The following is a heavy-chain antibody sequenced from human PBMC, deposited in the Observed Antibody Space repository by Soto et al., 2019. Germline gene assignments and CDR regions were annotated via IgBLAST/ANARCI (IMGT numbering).Heavy chain of an antibody. Sequence: LSLTCTVSGGSITTGGSYWSWIRQHPGKGLEWIGNIYHSGNTYYNPSLKSRLTISVDTSKNHFSLMVDSVTAADTAVYYCARARFQVLYGKPYFDSWGQGTLVTVSS. CDR3: ARARFQVLYGKPYFDS. D-gene: IGHD2-2*02. J-gene: IGHJ4*02. CDR1: GGSITTGGSY. CDR2: IYHSGNT. V-gene: IGHV4-31*03.